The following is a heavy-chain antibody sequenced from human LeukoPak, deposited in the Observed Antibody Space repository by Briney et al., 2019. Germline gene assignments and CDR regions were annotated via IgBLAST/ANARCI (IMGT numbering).Heavy chain of an antibody. CDR3: ARDRAGIAALPYYFDY. J-gene: IGHJ4*02. D-gene: IGHD6-6*01. Sequence: APVKVSCKASGGTFSSYAISWVRQAPGQGLEWMGGIIPIFGTANYAQKFQGRVTITADKSTSTAYMELSSLRSEDTAVYYCARDRAGIAALPYYFDYWGQGTLVTVSS. CDR1: GGTFSSYA. V-gene: IGHV1-69*06. CDR2: IIPIFGTA.